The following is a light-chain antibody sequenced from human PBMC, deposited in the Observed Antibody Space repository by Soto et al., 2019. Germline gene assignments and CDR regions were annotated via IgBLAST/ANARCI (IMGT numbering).Light chain of an antibody. CDR3: SSYTRSSSLV. Sequence: QSALTQPASVSGSPGQSITISCTGTSSDVGGYNYVSWYQQHPGKAPKLMIYEVSNRPSGVSNRFSGSKSGNTASLTISGLQAEDEADYYCSSYTRSSSLVFGTGTKVTDL. CDR1: SSDVGGYNY. CDR2: EVS. J-gene: IGLJ1*01. V-gene: IGLV2-14*01.